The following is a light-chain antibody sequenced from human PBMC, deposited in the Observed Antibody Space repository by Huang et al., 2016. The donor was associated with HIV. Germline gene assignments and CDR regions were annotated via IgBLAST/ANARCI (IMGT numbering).Light chain of an antibody. CDR3: QQSYTTPIT. V-gene: IGKV1-39*01. Sequence: DIQMTQSPSSLSASVGDRVTITCRASQSISSYFNWYQQKAGKAPKFLIYVASSLQSGVPSRFSGSGSGTDFTLTISNLQPEDFATYYCQQSYTTPITFGQGTRLEIK. CDR1: QSISSY. J-gene: IGKJ5*01. CDR2: VAS.